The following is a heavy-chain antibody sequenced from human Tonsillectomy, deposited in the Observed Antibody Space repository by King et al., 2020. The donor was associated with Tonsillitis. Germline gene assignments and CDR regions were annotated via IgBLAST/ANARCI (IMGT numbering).Heavy chain of an antibody. CDR1: GFTLTSKA. J-gene: IGHJ4*02. V-gene: IGHV3-23*04. D-gene: IGHD5-18*01. CDR2: IMGRGVAT. CDR3: AKDAARRGYSPLDY. Sequence: VQLVESGGALVQPGGSLRLSCGASGFTLTSKARSWVRQPPGRGLEWFSAIMGRGVATYYADSVKGRFTISRDNSKNTLYLQMNSLRAEDTAVYYCAKDAARRGYSPLDYWGQGTLVTVSS.